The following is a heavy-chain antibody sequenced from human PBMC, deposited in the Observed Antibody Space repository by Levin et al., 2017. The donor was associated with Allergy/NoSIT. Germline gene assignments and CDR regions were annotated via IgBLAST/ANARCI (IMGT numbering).Heavy chain of an antibody. D-gene: IGHD3-3*01. CDR3: AKATQYYDFWSGSYYFDY. Sequence: PGGSLRLSCAASGFTFSSYAMSWVRQAPGKGLEWVSAISGSGGSTYYADSVKGRFTISRDNSKNTLYLQMNSLRAEDTAVYYCAKATQYYDFWSGSYYFDYWGQGTLVTVSS. CDR1: GFTFSSYA. CDR2: ISGSGGST. J-gene: IGHJ4*02. V-gene: IGHV3-23*01.